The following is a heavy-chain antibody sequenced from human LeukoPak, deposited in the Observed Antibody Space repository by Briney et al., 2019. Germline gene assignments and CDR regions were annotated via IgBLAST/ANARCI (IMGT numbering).Heavy chain of an antibody. Sequence: PGGSLRLSCAASGFTFSSYGMHWVRQAPGGGLEWVSAIDGGGGRTWHADSVRGRFTIFRDNSKNTLFMQMNSLRAEDTAVYYCAKDFYDSSGSRYDYWGQGTLVTVSS. V-gene: IGHV3-23*01. D-gene: IGHD3-22*01. CDR1: GFTFSSYG. CDR2: IDGGGGRT. J-gene: IGHJ4*02. CDR3: AKDFYDSSGSRYDY.